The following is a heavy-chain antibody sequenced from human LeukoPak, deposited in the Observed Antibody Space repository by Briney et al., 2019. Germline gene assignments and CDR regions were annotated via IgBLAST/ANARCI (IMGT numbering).Heavy chain of an antibody. CDR1: GGSISSSSYY. CDR2: LYFSGTT. V-gene: IGHV4-39*07. CDR3: ARQGLDYYDSSGSLSRSTDWFDP. Sequence: SETLSLTCTVSGGSISSSSYYWGWVRQPPGKGLEWIGSLYFSGTTYYKPSLKSRVTISVDTSKNQFSLKLTSVTAADTAVYYCARQGLDYYDSSGSLSRSTDWFDPWGQGTLVTVSS. D-gene: IGHD3-22*01. J-gene: IGHJ5*02.